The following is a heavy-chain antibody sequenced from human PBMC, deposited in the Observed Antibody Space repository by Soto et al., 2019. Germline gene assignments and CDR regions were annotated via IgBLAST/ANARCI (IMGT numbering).Heavy chain of an antibody. CDR1: GFTFSYYS. CDR3: AREAAGDFIDY. CDR2: IRSGSTTI. Sequence: EVQLVESGGGLVQPGGSLRLSCAASGFTFSYYSMNWVRQAPGKGLEWVSYIRSGSTTIYYAESVKGRFTISRDNGKNSLYLQMNSLRAEDTAVYYCAREAAGDFIDYWGQGTLVTVSS. D-gene: IGHD3-16*01. J-gene: IGHJ4*02. V-gene: IGHV3-48*01.